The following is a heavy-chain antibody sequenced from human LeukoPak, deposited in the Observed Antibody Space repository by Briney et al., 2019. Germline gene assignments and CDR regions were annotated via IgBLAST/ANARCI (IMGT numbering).Heavy chain of an antibody. Sequence: GGSLRLSCAASGFTFSSYWMHWVRQAPAKGLVWVSHINSDGSSTTYADSVKGRFTISRDNAKNTLYLQMNSLRAEDTAVYYCARAGRGLRYFDWLTYDYWGQGTLVTVSS. V-gene: IGHV3-74*01. J-gene: IGHJ4*02. CDR1: GFTFSSYW. CDR3: ARAGRGLRYFDWLTYDY. CDR2: INSDGSST. D-gene: IGHD3-9*01.